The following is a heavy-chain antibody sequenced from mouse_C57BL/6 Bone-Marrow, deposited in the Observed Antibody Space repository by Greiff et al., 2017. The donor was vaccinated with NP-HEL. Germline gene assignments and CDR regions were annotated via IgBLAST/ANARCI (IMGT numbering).Heavy chain of an antibody. CDR2: IDPANGNT. D-gene: IGHD1-1*01. CDR1: GFNIKNTY. V-gene: IGHV14-3*01. CDR3: ARPPTVVATDFDY. Sequence: VQLKESVAELVRPGASVKLSCTASGFNIKNTYMHWVKQRPEQGLEWIGRIDPANGNTKYAPKFQGKATITADTSSNTAYLQLSSLTSEDTAIYYCARPPTVVATDFDYWGQGTTLTVSS. J-gene: IGHJ2*01.